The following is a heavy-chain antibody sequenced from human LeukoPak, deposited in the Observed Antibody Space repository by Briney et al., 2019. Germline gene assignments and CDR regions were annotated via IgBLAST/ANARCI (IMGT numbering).Heavy chain of an antibody. Sequence: GGSLRLSCAASGITFRSYGMHWVRQAPGKGLEWVAVISCDGSHKYYADSVKGRFSISRDNSKNTLYLQMNSLRADDTAVYYCAKGARGDTVTSIVGLNWFDPWGQGTLVTVSS. CDR2: ISCDGSHK. CDR3: AKGARGDTVTSIVGLNWFDP. J-gene: IGHJ5*02. V-gene: IGHV3-30*18. D-gene: IGHD4-17*01. CDR1: GITFRSYG.